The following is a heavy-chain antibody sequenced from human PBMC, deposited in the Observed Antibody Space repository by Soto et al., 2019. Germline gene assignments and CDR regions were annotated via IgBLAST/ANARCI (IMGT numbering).Heavy chain of an antibody. Sequence: EVQLVQSGAEVKKSGESLRISCKVSGYSFASQWINWVRQVPGKGQEWMGRIDLSESYTTYNPSFQGHVTFSADKSITTAYLQWRSLEASDTAIYYCATQGLTTYYFGYWGQGTLVTVSS. CDR1: GYSFASQW. J-gene: IGHJ4*02. CDR2: IDLSESYT. V-gene: IGHV5-10-1*03. CDR3: ATQGLTTYYFGY.